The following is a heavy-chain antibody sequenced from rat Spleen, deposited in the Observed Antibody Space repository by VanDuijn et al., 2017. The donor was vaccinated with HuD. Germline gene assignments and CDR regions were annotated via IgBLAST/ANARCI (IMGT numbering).Heavy chain of an antibody. D-gene: IGHD4-2*01. V-gene: IGHV2-43*01. CDR3: ARDRTGPFDY. CDR1: GFSLTSYH. CDR2: IWIDGNT. Sequence: VQLPESGPGLVQPSQPLSLTCTVSGFSLTSYHISWVSQPPGKGLEWLVVIWIDGNTGYTSFLKYRLSISRDTSRSQIFLKMNSLQTEDTATYFCARDRTGPFDYWGQGVKVTVSS. J-gene: IGHJ2*01.